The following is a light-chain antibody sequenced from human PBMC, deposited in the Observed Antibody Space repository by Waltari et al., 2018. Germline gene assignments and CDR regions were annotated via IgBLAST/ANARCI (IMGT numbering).Light chain of an antibody. CDR1: DSTIPSFA. Sequence: QSVLTPAPSVSGAPGQRVTIPCTGGDSTIPSFAVNWYPHPPGRVPKRLNYENTKRPSWVPDRFSGSKSGTSASLAIEGLQPEDEGDYYCQSYDNSLRGSLLFGGGTKVTV. CDR2: ENT. CDR3: QSYDNSLRGSLL. J-gene: IGLJ3*02. V-gene: IGLV1-40*01.